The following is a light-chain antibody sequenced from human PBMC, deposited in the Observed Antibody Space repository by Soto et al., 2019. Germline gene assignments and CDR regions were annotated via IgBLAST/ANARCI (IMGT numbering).Light chain of an antibody. CDR1: RGHSSYA. J-gene: IGLJ3*02. V-gene: IGLV4-69*01. Sequence: QLVLTQSPSASASLGASVKLTCTLSRGHSSYAIAWHQQQPEKGPRYSMNLNSDGSHSKGDGIPDRFSGSSSGAERYLTISSLQSEDEADYYCQTWGTGIRVFGGGTKVTVL. CDR3: QTWGTGIRV. CDR2: LNSDGSH.